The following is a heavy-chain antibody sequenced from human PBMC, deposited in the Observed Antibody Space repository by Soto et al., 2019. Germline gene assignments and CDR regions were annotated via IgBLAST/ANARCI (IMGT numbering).Heavy chain of an antibody. CDR2: INHSGST. CDR3: ARAYYGDYYFDY. V-gene: IGHV4-34*01. D-gene: IGHD4-17*01. Sequence: SETLSLPWAVYGGSFIGYYWSWIRQPPGKGLEWIGEINHSGSTNYNPSLKSRVTISVDRSKNQFSLKLSSVTAADTAVYYCARAYYGDYYFDYWGQGTLVTVSS. J-gene: IGHJ4*02. CDR1: GGSFIGYY.